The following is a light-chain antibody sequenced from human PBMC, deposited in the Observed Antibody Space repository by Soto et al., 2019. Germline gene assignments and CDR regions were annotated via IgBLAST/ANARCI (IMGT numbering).Light chain of an antibody. CDR3: QQGHNWPLT. CDR2: SAS. Sequence: EIAMTQSPATLSVSPGERATLSCRASQSISTELAWYQQIPGQPPRLLIYSASTSATGVPARFTGSGSGSEFTLTIGGLQSEDFAIYYCQQGHNWPLTFGQGTRLEI. J-gene: IGKJ2*01. V-gene: IGKV3-15*01. CDR1: QSISTE.